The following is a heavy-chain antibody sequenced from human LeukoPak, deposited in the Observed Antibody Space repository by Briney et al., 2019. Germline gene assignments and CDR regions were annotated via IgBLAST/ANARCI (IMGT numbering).Heavy chain of an antibody. CDR2: SYHSGST. CDR1: GGSISSGGYS. J-gene: IGHJ4*02. D-gene: IGHD3-9*01. V-gene: IGHV4-30-2*01. CDR3: ARNAILTGHYFDY. Sequence: SETLSLTCAVSGGSISSGGYSWSWSRQPPGKGLEWIGYSYHSGSTYYNPSLKSRGTISVDRSKNQSSLQLSSVTPADTAVYYCARNAILTGHYFDYWGQGTLVTVSS.